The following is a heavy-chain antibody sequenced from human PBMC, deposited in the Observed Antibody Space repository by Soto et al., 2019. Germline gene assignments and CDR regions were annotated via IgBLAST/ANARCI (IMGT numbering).Heavy chain of an antibody. CDR2: VHSNGNT. CDR1: GDSISNYY. D-gene: IGHD4-4*01. CDR3: ARGPDHSKVGY. Sequence: PSETLSLTCTVSGDSISNYYWAWIRQPPGKGLEWIGYVHSNGNTHHNPSLKSRVTISMDTSKNQFSLNLNSVTAADTAMYYCARGPDHSKVGYWGQGTPVTVS. V-gene: IGHV4-59*01. J-gene: IGHJ4*02.